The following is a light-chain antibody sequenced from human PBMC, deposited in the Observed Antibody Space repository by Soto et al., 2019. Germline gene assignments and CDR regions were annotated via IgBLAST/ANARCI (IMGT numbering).Light chain of an antibody. CDR1: QVISNY. Sequence: DIQMTQSASSLSASVGDRVTITCQAKQVISNYLNWYQQKPGKAPKLLIYNISTLEIGVPSRFSGGGSGKDFTVTITGLPPEDVATYSCQQYEDLPYAFGQGTKLEI. CDR2: NIS. J-gene: IGKJ2*01. V-gene: IGKV1-33*01. CDR3: QQYEDLPYA.